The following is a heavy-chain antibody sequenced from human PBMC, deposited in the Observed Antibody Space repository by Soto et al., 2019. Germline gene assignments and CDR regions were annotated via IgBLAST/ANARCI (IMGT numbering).Heavy chain of an antibody. D-gene: IGHD2-21*01. CDR2: VCYSGSM. CDR1: GYSISSVSC. J-gene: IGHJ4*02. Sequence: SETLSLTCAVSGYSISSVSCWGWIRQSPEKGLEWIGSVCYSGSMYYNPSLKSRVTISLDTSKNQFSLNLSSVTAADTAVYYCARSRTRVIDYWGQGTLVTVSS. V-gene: IGHV4-38-2*01. CDR3: ARSRTRVIDY.